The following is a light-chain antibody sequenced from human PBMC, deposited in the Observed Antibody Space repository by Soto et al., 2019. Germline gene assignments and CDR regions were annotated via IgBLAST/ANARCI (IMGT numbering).Light chain of an antibody. CDR2: AAS. J-gene: IGKJ2*01. CDR3: QQYNSAPNT. Sequence: DIQMTQSPSSLSASVGDRVTITCRASQGISSYLAWYQQKPGKVPKLLIYAASTLKSGVPSRFSGSGSGTDFTLTISSLQPEDVATYYCQQYNSAPNTFGQGTKLEIK. V-gene: IGKV1-27*01. CDR1: QGISSY.